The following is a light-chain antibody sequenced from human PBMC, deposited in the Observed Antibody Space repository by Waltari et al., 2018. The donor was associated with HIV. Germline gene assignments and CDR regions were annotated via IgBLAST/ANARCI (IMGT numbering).Light chain of an antibody. J-gene: IGLJ1*01. CDR3: FSYAGSRDYV. V-gene: IGLV2-8*01. CDR1: SSDIGCYKY. Sequence: QSAPTQPPSASGSPGQSVTISCTGTSSDIGCYKYVSWYQQHPGKAPKLIISEVNKRPSGVPDRFSGSKSGITASLTVSGLQAEDEADYYCFSYAGSRDYVFGTGTKVTVL. CDR2: EVN.